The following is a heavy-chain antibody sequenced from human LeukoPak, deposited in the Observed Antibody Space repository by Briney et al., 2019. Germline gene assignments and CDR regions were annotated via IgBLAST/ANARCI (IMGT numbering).Heavy chain of an antibody. J-gene: IGHJ3*02. CDR1: GFTVSSNY. CDR2: IYSGGST. Sequence: PGGSLRLSCAASGFTVSSNYMSWVRQAPGEGVEWVSVIYSGGSTYYADSVKGRFTISRDNSKNTLYLQMNSLRAEDTAVYYCAKVRVVIRSHGAFDIWGQGTMVTVSS. CDR3: AKVRVVIRSHGAFDI. V-gene: IGHV3-53*01. D-gene: IGHD3-3*01.